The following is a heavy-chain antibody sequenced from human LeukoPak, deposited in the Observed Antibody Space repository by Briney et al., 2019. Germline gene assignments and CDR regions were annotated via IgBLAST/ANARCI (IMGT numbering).Heavy chain of an antibody. Sequence: ASVKVSCKASGYTFTGYYMHWVRQAPGQGLEWVGWINPNSGGTNYAQKFQGRVTMTRDTSISTAYMELSRLRSDDTAVYYCAREDFLGSSSSNVYWGQGTLVTVSS. CDR3: AREDFLGSSSSNVY. V-gene: IGHV1-2*02. CDR2: INPNSGGT. D-gene: IGHD6-6*01. J-gene: IGHJ4*02. CDR1: GYTFTGYY.